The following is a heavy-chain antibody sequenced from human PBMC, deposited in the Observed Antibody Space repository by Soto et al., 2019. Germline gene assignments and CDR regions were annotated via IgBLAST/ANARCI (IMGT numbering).Heavy chain of an antibody. CDR3: ARSQGSSTSLEIYYYYYYGMDV. D-gene: IGHD2-2*01. Sequence: QVQLVQSGAEVKKPGSSVKVSCKASGGTFSSYAISWVRQAPGQGLEWMGGIIPISGTANYAQKFQGRDTITADESTSTAYMELSSPRSEDTAVYYCARSQGSSTSLEIYYYYYYGMDVWGQGTTVTVSS. V-gene: IGHV1-69*01. J-gene: IGHJ6*02. CDR2: IIPISGTA. CDR1: GGTFSSYA.